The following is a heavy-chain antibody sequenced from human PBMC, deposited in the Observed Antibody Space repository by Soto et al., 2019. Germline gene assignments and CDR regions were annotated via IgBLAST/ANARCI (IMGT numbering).Heavy chain of an antibody. CDR1: GGSISSYY. Sequence: SETLSLTCTVSGGSISSYYWNWIRQPAGKGLEWIGHIYTSGSTNYNPSLKSRVTMSVDTSKNQFSLKLSSVTAADTAVYYCARGIGYSTSGYYYYGLDVWGQGTTVT. V-gene: IGHV4-4*07. D-gene: IGHD6-6*01. CDR2: IYTSGST. J-gene: IGHJ6*02. CDR3: ARGIGYSTSGYYYYGLDV.